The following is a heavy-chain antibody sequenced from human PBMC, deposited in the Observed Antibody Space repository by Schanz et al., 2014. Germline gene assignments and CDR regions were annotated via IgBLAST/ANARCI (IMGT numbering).Heavy chain of an antibody. CDR1: GYTVSALA. CDR2: FDVEDGET. D-gene: IGHD6-13*01. CDR3: ARDGEAAAGCDY. Sequence: QGQLVQSGAEVKKPGASVKVSCEISGYTVSALAMHWVRQAPGKGLEWLGGFDVEDGETIYAQKCQGRVIMTEDTSTDTAYVELSRLTSEDTAVYYCARDGEAAAGCDYWGQGTLVTVSS. J-gene: IGHJ4*02. V-gene: IGHV1-24*01.